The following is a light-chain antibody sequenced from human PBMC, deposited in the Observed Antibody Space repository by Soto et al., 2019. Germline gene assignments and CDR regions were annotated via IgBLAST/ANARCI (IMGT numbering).Light chain of an antibody. J-gene: IGLJ1*01. CDR1: SSDVGSYDY. CDR3: CSYTSSATSLV. Sequence: QSALIQPPSVSGSPGQSVTPPPPGTSSDVGSYDYVSWYQQHPGTVPKPMIYNVNTQPSGVPDRFSGSKSGNTASMTISGLQAEDEADYSCCSYTSSATSLVFGTGTKVTVL. CDR2: NVN. V-gene: IGLV2-11*01.